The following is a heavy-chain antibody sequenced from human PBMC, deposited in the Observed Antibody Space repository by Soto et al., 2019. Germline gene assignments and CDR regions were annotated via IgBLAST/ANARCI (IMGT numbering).Heavy chain of an antibody. CDR1: GFSFKSYS. CDR2: ILYDESNR. V-gene: IGHV3-30-3*01. J-gene: IGHJ4*02. Sequence: QVQLVESGGGVVQPGRSLRLSCAASGFSFKSYSMHWVRQAPGKGPEWVSVILYDESNRYYADSVKGRFTISRDNSKNTLYLQLNSLKFEDTAVYYCARDRLSSGWTKLDSWGQGTLVTVSS. CDR3: ARDRLSSGWTKLDS. D-gene: IGHD6-19*01.